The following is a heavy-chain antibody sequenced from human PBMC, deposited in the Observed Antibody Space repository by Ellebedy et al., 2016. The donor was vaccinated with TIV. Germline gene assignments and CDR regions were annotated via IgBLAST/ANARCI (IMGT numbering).Heavy chain of an antibody. CDR2: ISFDGSNK. Sequence: PGGSLRLSCAASGFTFSSYSMQWVRQAPGRGLEWVAVISFDGSNKDYADSVRGRFTIFRDNSKNTLYLQLNSLRPEDTAVYYCARDIYSYGYGAFDYWGQGTLVTVSS. D-gene: IGHD5-18*01. CDR1: GFTFSSYS. CDR3: ARDIYSYGYGAFDY. V-gene: IGHV3-30*01. J-gene: IGHJ4*02.